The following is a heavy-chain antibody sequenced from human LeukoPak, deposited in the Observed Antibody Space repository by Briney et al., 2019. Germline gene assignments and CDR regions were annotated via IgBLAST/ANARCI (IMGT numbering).Heavy chain of an antibody. CDR2: ISRGGSTT. V-gene: IGHV3-11*01. Sequence: PGGSLRLSCAAPGFTFSDSYMSWIRQAPGKGLEWVSYISRGGSTTYYADSVKGRFTISRDNAKNSLYLQMDSLRAEDTAVYYCVRGVSISSSWYNDLWGQGTMVTVSS. CDR1: GFTFSDSY. CDR3: VRGVSISSSWYNDL. D-gene: IGHD6-13*01. J-gene: IGHJ3*01.